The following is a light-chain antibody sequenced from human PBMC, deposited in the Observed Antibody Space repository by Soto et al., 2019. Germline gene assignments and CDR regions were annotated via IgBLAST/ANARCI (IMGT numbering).Light chain of an antibody. CDR3: QQTYSAPQT. CDR1: QSISSY. Sequence: IQMTQSPSSLSAFVGDRVTITCRASQSISSYLNWYQQKPGKAPNLLIYATSSLQSGVPSRFSGSGSGTDFTLTISSLQAEDFATYFCQQTYSAPQTFGQGTKVDIK. CDR2: ATS. V-gene: IGKV1-39*01. J-gene: IGKJ1*01.